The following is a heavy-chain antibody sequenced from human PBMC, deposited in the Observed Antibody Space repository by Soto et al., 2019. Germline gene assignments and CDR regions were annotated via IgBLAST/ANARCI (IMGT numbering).Heavy chain of an antibody. CDR1: GFSFSDYA. D-gene: IGHD6-13*01. CDR3: ARDRNRSPTYYLYY. J-gene: IGHJ4*02. CDR2: ISSDGTKK. Sequence: QVQLVESGGGVVQPGRSLRLSCAASGFSFSDYAMHWVRQAPGKGLEWVAVISSDGTKKYYADSVKGRFTIFTDNSKNTLFLQMHSLTAEDTAVYFCARDRNRSPTYYLYYCCQGSLVTVSS. V-gene: IGHV3-30-3*01.